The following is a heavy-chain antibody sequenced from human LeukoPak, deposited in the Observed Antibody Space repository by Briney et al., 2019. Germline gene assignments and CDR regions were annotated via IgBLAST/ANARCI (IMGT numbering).Heavy chain of an antibody. V-gene: IGHV1-18*01. J-gene: IGHJ4*02. D-gene: IGHD3-16*02. Sequence: ASVKVSFKASGYTFTHYGISWVRQAPGQGLEWMGWISAYNGNANYVQKFQGRVTMTTDTSTSTAYMELRSLTCDDTAVYYCARDLVTFGGVIVPRDWGQGTLVTVSS. CDR3: ARDLVTFGGVIVPRD. CDR1: GYTFTHYG. CDR2: ISAYNGNA.